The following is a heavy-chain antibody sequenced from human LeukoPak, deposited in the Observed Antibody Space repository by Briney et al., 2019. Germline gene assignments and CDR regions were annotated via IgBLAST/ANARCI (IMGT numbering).Heavy chain of an antibody. J-gene: IGHJ6*02. Sequence: GGSLRLSCAASGFSFSTYGMHWVRQAPGKGLEWVALISHDGSDKNYADSVKGRFTISRDNSNSTLYLQMDSLRAEDTAVYYCAREGQQLPYYYYGMDVWGQGTTVTVSS. D-gene: IGHD6-13*01. CDR1: GFSFSTYG. CDR2: ISHDGSDK. CDR3: AREGQQLPYYYYGMDV. V-gene: IGHV3-33*05.